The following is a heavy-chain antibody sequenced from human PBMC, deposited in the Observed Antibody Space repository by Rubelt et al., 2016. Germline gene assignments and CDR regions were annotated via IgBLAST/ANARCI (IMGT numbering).Heavy chain of an antibody. CDR2: LDAGTGDT. D-gene: IGHD4-17*01. V-gene: IGHV1-3*01. J-gene: IGHJ6*02. CDR1: GYPFATYA. CDR3: ARFALPAVTTAYYYYALDV. Sequence: VQLVQSGAEVKRPGASVKVSCKASGYPFATYAMHWVRQAPGQRLEWMGWLDAGTGDTKYSINLQGRVTFTRDTSASTAYMELSSLRSEDSAVYYCARFALPAVTTAYYYYALDVWGQGTTVTVSS.